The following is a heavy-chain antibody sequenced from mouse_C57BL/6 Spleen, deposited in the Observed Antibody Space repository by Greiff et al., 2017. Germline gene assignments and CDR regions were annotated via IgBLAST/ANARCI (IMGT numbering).Heavy chain of an antibody. CDR2: ISDGGSYT. Sequence: EVKLVESGGGLVKPGGSLKLSCAASGFTFSSYAMSWVRQTPEKRLEWVATISDGGSYTYYPDNVKGRFTIARDNAKNNLYLQKSHLKSEDTAMYYCAREFITTVVAPIDYWGQGTTLTVSS. J-gene: IGHJ2*01. D-gene: IGHD1-1*01. V-gene: IGHV5-4*01. CDR3: AREFITTVVAPIDY. CDR1: GFTFSSYA.